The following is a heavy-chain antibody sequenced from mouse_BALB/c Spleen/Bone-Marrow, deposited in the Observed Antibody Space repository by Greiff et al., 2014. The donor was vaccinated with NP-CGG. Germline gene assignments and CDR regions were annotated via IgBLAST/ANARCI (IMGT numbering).Heavy chain of an antibody. D-gene: IGHD1-2*01. Sequence: QVHVKQSGAELVKPGASVKLSCKASGYTFTSYWMHWVKQRPGQGLEWIGEINPSNGRTNYNEKFKSKATLTVDKSSSTAYMQLSSLTSEDSAVYYCARSATATYGFAYWGQGTLVTVSA. CDR3: ARSATATYGFAY. CDR1: GYTFTSYW. V-gene: IGHV1S81*02. CDR2: INPSNGRT. J-gene: IGHJ3*01.